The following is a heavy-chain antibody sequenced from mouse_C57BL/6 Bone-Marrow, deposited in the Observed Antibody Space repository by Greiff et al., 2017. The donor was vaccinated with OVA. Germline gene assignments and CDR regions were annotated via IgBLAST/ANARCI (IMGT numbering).Heavy chain of an antibody. CDR2: SRNKANDYTT. CDR3: ARGDGYYPFAY. CDR1: GFTFSDFY. V-gene: IGHV7-1*01. Sequence: EVKLVESGGGLVQSGRSLRLSCATSGFTFSDFYMEWVRQAPGKGLEWIAASRNKANDYTTEYSASVKGRFIVSRDTSQSILYLQMNALRAEDTAIYYCARGDGYYPFAYWGQGTLVTVSA. D-gene: IGHD2-3*01. J-gene: IGHJ3*01.